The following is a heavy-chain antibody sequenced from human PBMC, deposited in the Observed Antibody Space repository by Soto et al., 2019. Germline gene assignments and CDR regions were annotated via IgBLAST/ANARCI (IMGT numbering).Heavy chain of an antibody. V-gene: IGHV1-18*01. Sequence: GASAKDSFNDFCYSFTSYGISWVRQAPGQGLEWMGWISAYNGNTNYAQKLQGRVTMTTDTSTSTAYMELRSLRSDDTAVYYCAKSPTGIDYWGQGTLVTVSS. J-gene: IGHJ4*02. CDR3: AKSPTGIDY. CDR1: CYSFTSYG. D-gene: IGHD4-4*01. CDR2: ISAYNGNT.